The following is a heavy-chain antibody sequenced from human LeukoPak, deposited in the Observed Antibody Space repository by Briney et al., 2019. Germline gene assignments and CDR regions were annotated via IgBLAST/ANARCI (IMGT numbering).Heavy chain of an antibody. CDR1: GGSISSGGYY. CDR3: ARDLTGAYYFDY. Sequence: SQTLSLTCTVSGGSISSGGYYWSWIRQHPGKGLEWIGYIYYSGSTYYNPSLKSRVTISVDTSKNQFSLELSSVTAADTAVYYCARDLTGAYYFDYWGQGTLVTVSS. J-gene: IGHJ4*02. V-gene: IGHV4-31*03. D-gene: IGHD3-9*01. CDR2: IYYSGST.